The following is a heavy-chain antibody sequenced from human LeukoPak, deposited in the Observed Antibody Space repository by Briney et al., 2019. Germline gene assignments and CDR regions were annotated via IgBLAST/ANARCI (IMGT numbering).Heavy chain of an antibody. J-gene: IGHJ4*02. V-gene: IGHV4-59*01. D-gene: IGHD2-21*02. CDR1: GGSISSYY. Sequence: SETLSLTCTVSGGSISSYYWSWIRQPPGKGLEWIGYIYYSGSTNYNPSLKSRVTISVDTSKNQFSLKLSSVTAADTAVYYCASSVRPAYCGGDCYSRGYFDYWGQGTLVTVSS. CDR2: IYYSGST. CDR3: ASSVRPAYCGGDCYSRGYFDY.